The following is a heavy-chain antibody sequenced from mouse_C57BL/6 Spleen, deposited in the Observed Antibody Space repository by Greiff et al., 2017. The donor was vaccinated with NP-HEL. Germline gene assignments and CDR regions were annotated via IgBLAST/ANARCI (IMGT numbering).Heavy chain of an antibody. D-gene: IGHD1-1*01. CDR1: GYSFTGYY. CDR2: INPSTGGT. J-gene: IGHJ3*01. Sequence: EVQLQQSGPELVKPGASVKISCKASGYSFTGYYLNWVKQSPEKSLEWIGEINPSTGGTTYHQKFKAQATLTVDQATSTAYMQRMSLTSEDSAVYYCAALTTGSSGGFAYWGQGTLVTVSA. V-gene: IGHV1-42*01. CDR3: AALTTGSSGGFAY.